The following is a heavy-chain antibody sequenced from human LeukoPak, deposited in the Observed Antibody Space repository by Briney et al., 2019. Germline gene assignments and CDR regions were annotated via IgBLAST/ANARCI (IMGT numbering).Heavy chain of an antibody. J-gene: IGHJ4*02. Sequence: SETLSLTCTVSGGSISSYYWSWIRQPPGKGLEWIGYIYYSGGTNYNPSLKSRVTISVDTSKNQFSLKLSSVTAADTAVYYCASSTMGATASEYYFDYWGQGTLVTVSS. D-gene: IGHD1-26*01. V-gene: IGHV4-59*01. CDR2: IYYSGGT. CDR1: GGSISSYY. CDR3: ASSTMGATASEYYFDY.